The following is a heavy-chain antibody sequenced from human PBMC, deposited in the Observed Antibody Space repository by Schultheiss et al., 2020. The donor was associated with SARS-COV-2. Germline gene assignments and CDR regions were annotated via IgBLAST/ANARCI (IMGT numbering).Heavy chain of an antibody. D-gene: IGHD4-17*01. Sequence: GGSLRLSCAASGFTFSSYGMHWVRQAPGKGLEWVAVIWYDGSNKYYADSVKGRFTISRDNSKNTLYLQMNSLRADDTAVYYCARDDYGDYHGGGDYWGQGTLVTVSS. V-gene: IGHV3-33*01. J-gene: IGHJ4*02. CDR2: IWYDGSNK. CDR3: ARDDYGDYHGGGDY. CDR1: GFTFSSYG.